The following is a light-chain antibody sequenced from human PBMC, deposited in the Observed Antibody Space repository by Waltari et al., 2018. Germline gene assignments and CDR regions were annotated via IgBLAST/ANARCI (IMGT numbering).Light chain of an antibody. Sequence: EIVMTQSPATLSVSPGERATPSCRASQSVSRNLAWYQQKPGQAPRLLIYGASTRATGIPARFSGSGSGTEFTLTISSLQSEDFAVYYCQQYNNWSYTFGQGTKLEIK. J-gene: IGKJ2*01. CDR1: QSVSRN. CDR3: QQYNNWSYT. V-gene: IGKV3-15*01. CDR2: GAS.